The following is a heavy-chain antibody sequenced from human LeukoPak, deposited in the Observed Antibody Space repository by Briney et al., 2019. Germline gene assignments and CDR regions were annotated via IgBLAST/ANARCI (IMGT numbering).Heavy chain of an antibody. V-gene: IGHV1-18*01. CDR1: GYTFTSYG. Sequence: ASVKVSCKASGYTFTSYGISWVRQAPGQGLEWMGWISAYNGNTNYAQKLQGRVTMTTDTSTSTAYMDLRSLRSDDTAVYYCARTHSSGWYSVGYYYMDVWGKGTTVTVSS. CDR2: ISAYNGNT. D-gene: IGHD6-19*01. J-gene: IGHJ6*03. CDR3: ARTHSSGWYSVGYYYMDV.